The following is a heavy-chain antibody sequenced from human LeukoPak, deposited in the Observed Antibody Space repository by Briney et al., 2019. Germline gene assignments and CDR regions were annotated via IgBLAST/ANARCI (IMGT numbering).Heavy chain of an antibody. D-gene: IGHD3-22*01. CDR3: ARGGAYYYDSSGYPRD. CDR1: GYTFTSYY. CDR2: INPSGGST. J-gene: IGHJ4*02. V-gene: IGHV1-46*01. Sequence: ASVKVSCKASGYTFTSYYMHWVRQAPGQGLEWMGIINPSGGSTSYAQKFQGRVTMTRDTSTSTVYMELSSLRSEDTAVYYCARGGAYYYDSSGYPRDWGQGTLVTVSS.